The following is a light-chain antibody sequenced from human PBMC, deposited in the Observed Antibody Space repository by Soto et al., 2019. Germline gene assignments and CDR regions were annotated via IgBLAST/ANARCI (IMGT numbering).Light chain of an antibody. CDR1: QGISHY. Sequence: DIQMTQSPSAMSASLGDGVTFTCRASQGISHYLAWFQQKPGEAPKRLIFDASTLQSGVPSRFSGSGSGTEFTLTITNLQPEDLATYYCLQYNTYPYIFGQGTKVDIK. CDR2: DAS. CDR3: LQYNTYPYI. V-gene: IGKV1-17*03. J-gene: IGKJ2*01.